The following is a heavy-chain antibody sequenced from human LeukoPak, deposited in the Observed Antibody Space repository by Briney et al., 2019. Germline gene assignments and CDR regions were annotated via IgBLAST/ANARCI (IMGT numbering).Heavy chain of an antibody. CDR2: ISISGGTT. V-gene: IGHV3-23*01. CDR1: AFAFSNHA. J-gene: IGHJ4*02. Sequence: GGSLRLSCTASAFAFSNHAMSWVRQAPGKGLEWVSSISISGGTTYYADSVKGRFTISRDNSKSTLYLQMNNLRADDTAVYYCANEIRPNDYWGQGTLVTVSS. D-gene: IGHD4-17*01. CDR3: ANEIRPNDY.